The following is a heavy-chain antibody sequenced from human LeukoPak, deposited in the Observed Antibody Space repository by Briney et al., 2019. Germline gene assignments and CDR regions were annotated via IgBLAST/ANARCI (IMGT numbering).Heavy chain of an antibody. D-gene: IGHD3-10*01. CDR3: ARGADKHYGSGSSYYYYYYMDV. CDR2: IIPIFGTA. CDR1: GGTFSSYA. V-gene: IGHV1-69*13. J-gene: IGHJ6*03. Sequence: SVKVSCKASGGTFSSYAISWVRQAPGQGLEWMAGIIPIFGTANYAQKFQGRVTITADESTSTAYMELSSLRSEDTAVYYCARGADKHYGSGSSYYYYYYMDVWGKGTTVTISS.